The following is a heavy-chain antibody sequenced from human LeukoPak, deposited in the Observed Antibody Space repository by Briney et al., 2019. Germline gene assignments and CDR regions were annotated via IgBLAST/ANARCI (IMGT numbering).Heavy chain of an antibody. CDR3: ARVWGGMKSHAFDI. J-gene: IGHJ3*02. V-gene: IGHV4-39*01. CDR2: IYYSGST. Sequence: SETLSLTCTVSGGSISSSSYYWGWIRQPPGKGLEWIGSIYYSGSTYYNPSLKSRVTISVDTSKNQFSLKLSSVTAADTAVYYCARVWGGMKSHAFDIWGQGTMVTVSS. CDR1: GGSISSSSYY. D-gene: IGHD2-8*02.